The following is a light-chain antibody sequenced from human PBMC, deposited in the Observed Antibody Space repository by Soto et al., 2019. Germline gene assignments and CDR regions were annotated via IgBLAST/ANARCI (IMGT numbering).Light chain of an antibody. CDR3: QQYGSSPLT. CDR2: GTS. Sequence: EIVLTQSPGTLSLSPGERATLSCRASQYVSTTFFAWYQQKPGQAPRLLIYGTSNRATGIPDRFSGSGSGTDFTLTLSRPEPEDFAVYYCQQYGSSPLTFGGGTRMEIK. V-gene: IGKV3-20*01. J-gene: IGKJ4*01. CDR1: QYVSTTF.